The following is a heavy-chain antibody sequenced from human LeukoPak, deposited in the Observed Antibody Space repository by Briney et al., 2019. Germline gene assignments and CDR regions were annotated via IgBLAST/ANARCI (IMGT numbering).Heavy chain of an antibody. Sequence: ASVKVSCKASGYTFTNYYMHWVRQAPGQGLEWMGIIHPSGGSTTYAQKFQGRVTMTRDTSTSTVYMELSSLRSEDTAVYYCARVRFSSGWYIAFDMWGQGTRVTVSS. CDR3: ARVRFSSGWYIAFDM. V-gene: IGHV1-46*01. CDR1: GYTFTNYY. CDR2: IHPSGGST. D-gene: IGHD6-19*01. J-gene: IGHJ3*02.